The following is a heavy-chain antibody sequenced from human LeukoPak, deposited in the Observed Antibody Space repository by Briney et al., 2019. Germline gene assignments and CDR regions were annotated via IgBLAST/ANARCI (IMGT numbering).Heavy chain of an antibody. V-gene: IGHV1-2*02. J-gene: IGHJ4*02. D-gene: IGHD6-6*01. CDR1: GYTFTGYY. Sequence: ASVKVSCTASGYTFTGYYMHWVRQAPGQGLEWMGWINPNSGGTNYAQKFQGRVTMTRDTSISTAYMELSRLRSDDTAVYYCATGYLAACREDYFDYWGQGTLVTVSS. CDR3: ATGYLAACREDYFDY. CDR2: INPNSGGT.